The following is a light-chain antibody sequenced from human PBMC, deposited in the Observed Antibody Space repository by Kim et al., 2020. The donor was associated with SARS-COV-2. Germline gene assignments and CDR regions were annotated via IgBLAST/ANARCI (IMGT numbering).Light chain of an antibody. CDR2: DVT. CDR1: SSDVGGYNT. CDR3: SSYTSSSTRV. V-gene: IGLV2-14*01. J-gene: IGLJ3*02. Sequence: QSALTQPASVSGSPGQSITISCIGTSSDVGGYNTVSWYQQHPGKAPKLIIYDVTERPSGVSDHFSGSKSGNTASLTISGLQAEDEADYYCSSYTSSSTRVFGGGTQLTVL.